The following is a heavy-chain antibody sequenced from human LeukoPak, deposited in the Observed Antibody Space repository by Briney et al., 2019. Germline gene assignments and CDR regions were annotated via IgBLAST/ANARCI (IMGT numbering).Heavy chain of an antibody. V-gene: IGHV4-38-2*02. CDR3: ARGYSSSWYLNWFDP. CDR1: GYSISSGYY. D-gene: IGHD6-13*01. J-gene: IGHJ5*02. Sequence: SETLSLTCTVSGYSISSGYYWGWLRQPPGRGLEWIGSIYHSGSTYYNPSLKSQVTISVDTSKNQFSLKLTSVTAADTAVYYCARGYSSSWYLNWFDPWGQGTLVTVSS. CDR2: IYHSGST.